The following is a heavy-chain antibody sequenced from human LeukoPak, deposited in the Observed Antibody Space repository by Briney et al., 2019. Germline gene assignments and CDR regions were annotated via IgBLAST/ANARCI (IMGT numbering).Heavy chain of an antibody. J-gene: IGHJ4*02. CDR1: GGSFSLYY. D-gene: IGHD5-18*01. Sequence: SETLSLTCAVYGGSFSLYYWTWIRQSPGKGLEWIGEINHSGNTNYNPSLKSRVTISVDTSKNQFSLQVTSVTAADTAVYYCARLSGYSYGPFDYWGQGTLVTVSS. V-gene: IGHV4-34*01. CDR2: INHSGNT. CDR3: ARLSGYSYGPFDY.